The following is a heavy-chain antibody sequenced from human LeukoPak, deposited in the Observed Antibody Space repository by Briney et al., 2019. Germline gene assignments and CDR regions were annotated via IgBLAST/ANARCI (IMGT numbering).Heavy chain of an antibody. CDR3: LSXXXXXXXXXYYADIDY. V-gene: IGHV1-69*04. J-gene: IGHJ4*02. CDR1: GGTFSSYA. D-gene: IGHD3-22*01. CDR2: IIPILGIA. Sequence: SVKVSCKASGGTFSSYAISWVRQAPGQGLEWMGRIIPILGIANYAQKFQGRVTITADKSTSTAYMELSSLRSEDTAVYYCLSXXXXXXXXXYYADIDYWGQGTLVTVSS.